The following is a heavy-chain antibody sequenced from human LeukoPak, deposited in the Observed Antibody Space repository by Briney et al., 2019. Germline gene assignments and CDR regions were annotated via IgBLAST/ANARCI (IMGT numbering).Heavy chain of an antibody. CDR1: GGTFSSYA. CDR2: IIPIFGTA. J-gene: IGHJ5*02. CDR3: ARDLEGGSGPNWFDP. D-gene: IGHD6-19*01. V-gene: IGHV1-69*06. Sequence: ASVKVSCKASGGTFSSYAISWVRQAPGQGLEWMGGIIPIFGTANYAQKFQGRVTITADKSTSTAYMELSSLRSEDTAVYYCARDLEGGSGPNWFDPWGQGTLVTVSS.